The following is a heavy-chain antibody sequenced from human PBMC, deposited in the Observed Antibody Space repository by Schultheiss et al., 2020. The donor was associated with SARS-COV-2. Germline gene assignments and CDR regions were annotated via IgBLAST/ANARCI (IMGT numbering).Heavy chain of an antibody. CDR2: IRSSGRDI. D-gene: IGHD2-8*02. V-gene: IGHV3-21*01. Sequence: GGSLRLSCAASGFTFGTYNMHWVRQAPGKGLEFVASIRSSGRDIYYPDSVKGRFTISRDNAKNSLYLQMDSLRAEDAAVYYCATQRFCPGGVCLWGNDYWGQGTLVTVSS. CDR1: GFTFGTYN. CDR3: ATQRFCPGGVCLWGNDY. J-gene: IGHJ4*02.